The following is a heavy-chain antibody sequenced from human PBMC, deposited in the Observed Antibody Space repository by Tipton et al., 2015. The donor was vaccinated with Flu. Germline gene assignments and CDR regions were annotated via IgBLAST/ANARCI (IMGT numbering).Heavy chain of an antibody. CDR2: INYSGNT. CDR3: ARSLTSRDYFGMDA. CDR1: GGSISSSGYY. V-gene: IGHV4-31*02. D-gene: IGHD4-11*01. J-gene: IGHJ6*02. Sequence: LRLSCTVSGGSISSSGYYWSWIRQHPEKGLKWIGYINYSGNTYYNPSLKSRVTISVDMSKNQFSLKVTSVTAADTAVYYCARSLTSRDYFGMDAWGQGTTVTVSS.